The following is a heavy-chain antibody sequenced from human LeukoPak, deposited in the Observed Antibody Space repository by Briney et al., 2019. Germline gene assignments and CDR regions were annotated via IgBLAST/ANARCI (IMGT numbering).Heavy chain of an antibody. CDR3: ARERNDCYGSSGCVGDSYMDV. D-gene: IGHD3-22*01. V-gene: IGHV1-2*02. CDR2: INPNSGGT. CDR1: GHTFTGYY. Sequence: GASVKVSCKASGHTFTGYYMHWVRQAPGQGLEWMGWINPNSGGTNYAQKFQGRVTMTRDTSISTAYMELSRLRSDDTAVYYCARERNDCYGSSGCVGDSYMDVWGKGTTVTVSS. J-gene: IGHJ6*03.